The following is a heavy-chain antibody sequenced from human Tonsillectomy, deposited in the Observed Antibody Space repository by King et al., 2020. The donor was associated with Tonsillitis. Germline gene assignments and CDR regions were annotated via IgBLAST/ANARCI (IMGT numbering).Heavy chain of an antibody. J-gene: IGHJ4*02. D-gene: IGHD3-3*01. CDR2: IRSKAFGGTT. CDR3: TRAVVTIFGVVRPSDY. V-gene: IGHV3-49*03. Sequence: VQLVESGGGLVQPGRSLSLSCTASGFTFCDYAMSWFRQAPGKGLGWVGFIRSKAFGGTTEYAASVKGRFTISRDDSKSIAYLQMNSLKTEDTAVYYCTRAVVTIFGVVRPSDYWGQGTLVTVSS. CDR1: GFTFCDYA.